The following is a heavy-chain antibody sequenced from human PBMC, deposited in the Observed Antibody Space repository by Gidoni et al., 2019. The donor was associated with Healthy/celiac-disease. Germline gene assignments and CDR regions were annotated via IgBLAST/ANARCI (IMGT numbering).Heavy chain of an antibody. CDR3: ARVGQEEGPRTHTSGWGSSSWHSPSNYYYYGMDV. CDR2: IYPGDSDT. Sequence: EVQLVQSGAEVKKPGESLKISCKGSGYSFTSYWIGWVRQMPGQGLEWLGIIYPGDSDTRYSPSFQGQVTISADKSISTAYLQWSSLKASDTAMYYCARVGQEEGPRTHTSGWGSSSWHSPSNYYYYGMDVWGQGTTVTVSS. J-gene: IGHJ6*02. V-gene: IGHV5-51*01. D-gene: IGHD6-13*01. CDR1: GYSFTSYW.